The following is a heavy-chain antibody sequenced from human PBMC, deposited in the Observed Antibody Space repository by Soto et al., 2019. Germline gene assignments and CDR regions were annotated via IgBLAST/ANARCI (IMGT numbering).Heavy chain of an antibody. CDR3: AKDHCSSTSCYVPWFDP. J-gene: IGHJ5*02. CDR2: ISGSGGST. V-gene: IGHV3-23*01. Sequence: PGGSLRLSCAASGFTFSSYAMSWVRQAPGEGLEWVSAISGSGGSTYYADSVKGRFTISRDNSKNTLYLQMNSLRAEDTAVYYCAKDHCSSTSCYVPWFDPWGQGTLVTVSS. CDR1: GFTFSSYA. D-gene: IGHD2-2*01.